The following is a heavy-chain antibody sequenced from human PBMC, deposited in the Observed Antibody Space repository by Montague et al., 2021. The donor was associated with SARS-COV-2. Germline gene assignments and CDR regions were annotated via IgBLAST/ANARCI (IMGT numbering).Heavy chain of an antibody. CDR1: GFIFSSYG. J-gene: IGHJ4*02. CDR3: ARGSEGGYYFDY. V-gene: IGHV3-33*01. CDR2: IWYDGSNE. D-gene: IGHD3-3*01. Sequence: YLSLSCSASGFIFSSYGMHWVRQAPGKGLEWVAHIWYDGSNENYVDSVKGRFTISRDNFKNTLYLQMNSLRAEDTAIYYCARGSEGGYYFDYWGQGTLVTVSS.